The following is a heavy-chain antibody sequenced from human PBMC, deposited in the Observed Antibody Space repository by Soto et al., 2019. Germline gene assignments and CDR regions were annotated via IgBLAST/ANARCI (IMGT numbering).Heavy chain of an antibody. Sequence: TGGSLRLSCAASGFTFGSYDMHWVRQATGKGLEWVSAIGTAGDTYYPGSVKGRFTISRENAKNSLYLQMNSLRAGDTAVYYCARDAFGDEPYYYMDVWGKGTTVTVSS. CDR2: IGTAGDT. J-gene: IGHJ6*03. D-gene: IGHD4-17*01. CDR1: GFTFGSYD. V-gene: IGHV3-13*01. CDR3: ARDAFGDEPYYYMDV.